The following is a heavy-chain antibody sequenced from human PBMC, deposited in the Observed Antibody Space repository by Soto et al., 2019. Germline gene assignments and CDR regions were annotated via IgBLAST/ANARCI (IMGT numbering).Heavy chain of an antibody. J-gene: IGHJ4*02. D-gene: IGHD6-19*01. CDR1: GFTFSSYG. V-gene: IGHV3-30*18. Sequence: QVQLVGSGGGVVRPGRSLRLSCAASGFTFSSYGMHWVRQAPGKGLEWVAVISYDGSNKYYADSVKGRFTISRDNSKNTLYLQMNSLRAEDTAVYYCAKEFKWLVYFDYWGQGTLVTVSS. CDR3: AKEFKWLVYFDY. CDR2: ISYDGSNK.